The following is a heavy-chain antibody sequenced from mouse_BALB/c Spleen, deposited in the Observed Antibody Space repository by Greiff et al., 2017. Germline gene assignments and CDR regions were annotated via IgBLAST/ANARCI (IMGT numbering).Heavy chain of an antibody. CDR3: AILYGYERGGDFDY. D-gene: IGHD2-2*01. Sequence: EVKLMESGGGLVKPGGSLKLSCAASGFTFSSYAMSWVRQTPEKRLEWVASISSGGSTYYPDSVKGRFTISRDNARNILYLQMSSLRSEDTAMYYCAILYGYERGGDFDYWGQGTTLTVSS. CDR1: GFTFSSYA. CDR2: ISSGGST. J-gene: IGHJ2*01. V-gene: IGHV5-6-5*01.